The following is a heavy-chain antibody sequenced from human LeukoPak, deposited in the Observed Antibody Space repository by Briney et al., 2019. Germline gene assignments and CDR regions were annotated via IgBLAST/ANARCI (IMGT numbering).Heavy chain of an antibody. Sequence: SETLSLTCAVYGGSLSGYYWTWIRQSPGKGLEWIGEINHSGDTHYNPSLRSRVIISEDNSKNQFSLKLSSVTVADTAVYYCARLDIDRYLPIAKRWFDPWGQGTQVTVSS. CDR3: ARLDIDRYLPIAKRWFDP. CDR2: INHSGDT. CDR1: GGSLSGYY. V-gene: IGHV4-34*01. D-gene: IGHD5-12*01. J-gene: IGHJ5*02.